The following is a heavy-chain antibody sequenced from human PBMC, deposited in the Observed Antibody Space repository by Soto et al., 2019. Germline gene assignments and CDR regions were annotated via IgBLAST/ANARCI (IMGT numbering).Heavy chain of an antibody. CDR2: ISYDGSNK. V-gene: IGHV3-30-3*01. CDR3: ARAPLVWYSGSQPLDY. CDR1: GFTFSSYA. J-gene: IGHJ4*02. Sequence: PGGSLRLSCAASGFTFSSYAMHWVRQAPGKGLEWVAVISYDGSNKYYADSVKGRFTISRDNSKNTLYLQMNSLRAEDTAVYYCARAPLVWYSGSQPLDYWGQGTLVTVSS. D-gene: IGHD1-26*01.